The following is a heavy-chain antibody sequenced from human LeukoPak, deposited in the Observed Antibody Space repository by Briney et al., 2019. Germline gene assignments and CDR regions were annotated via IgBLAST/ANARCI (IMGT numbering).Heavy chain of an antibody. J-gene: IGHJ6*03. CDR1: GFTFSSYG. V-gene: IGHV3-30*02. CDR2: IRYDGSNK. CDR3: AKGGSSGFYYYYYMDV. D-gene: IGHD3-22*01. Sequence: GGSLRLSCAASGFTFSSYGMHWVRQAPGKGLEWVAFIRYDGSNKYYADSVKGRFTISRDNSKNTLYLQMNSLRAEDTAVYYCAKGGSSGFYYYYYMDVWGKGTTVTISS.